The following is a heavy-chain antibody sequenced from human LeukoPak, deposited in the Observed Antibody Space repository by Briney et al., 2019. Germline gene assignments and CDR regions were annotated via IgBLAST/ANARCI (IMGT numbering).Heavy chain of an antibody. CDR1: GGSISSYY. Sequence: SETLSLTCTVSGGSISSYYWSWIRQPPGKGLEWNGYIYYSGSTNYNPSLKSRVTISVDTSKNQFSLKLSSVTAADTAVYYCARGDYGDYYYYYMDVWGNGTTVTVSS. CDR2: IYYSGST. D-gene: IGHD4-17*01. J-gene: IGHJ6*03. V-gene: IGHV4-59*01. CDR3: ARGDYGDYYYYYMDV.